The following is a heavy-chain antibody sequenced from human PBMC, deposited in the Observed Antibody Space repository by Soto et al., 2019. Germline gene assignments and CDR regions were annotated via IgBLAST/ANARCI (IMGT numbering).Heavy chain of an antibody. V-gene: IGHV3-33*01. CDR2: IRYDGSNI. Sequence: QVQLVESGGGVVQPGRSLRLSCVASGFTFSGYGMHWVRQAPGKGLEWVAIIRYDGSNIYYADSVRGRFAISRDNSKNTLFLQLDSLGAEDKAVYYCAREGVAGTAFWWYLNYWGHGAPVTVAS. D-gene: IGHD2-15*01. J-gene: IGHJ4*01. CDR1: GFTFSGYG. CDR3: AREGVAGTAFWWYLNY.